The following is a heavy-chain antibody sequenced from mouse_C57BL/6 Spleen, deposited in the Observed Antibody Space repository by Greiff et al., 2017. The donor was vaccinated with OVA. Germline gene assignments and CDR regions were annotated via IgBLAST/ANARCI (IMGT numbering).Heavy chain of an antibody. V-gene: IGHV5-12*01. D-gene: IGHD1-1*01. CDR2: ISNGGGST. Sequence: EVHLVESGGGLVQPGGSLKLSCAASGFTFSDYYMYWVRQTPEKRLEWVAYISNGGGSTYYPDTVKGRFTISRDNAKNTLYLQMSRLKSEDTAMYYCARQLLRYPYAMDYWGQGTSVTVSS. CDR3: ARQLLRYPYAMDY. J-gene: IGHJ4*01. CDR1: GFTFSDYY.